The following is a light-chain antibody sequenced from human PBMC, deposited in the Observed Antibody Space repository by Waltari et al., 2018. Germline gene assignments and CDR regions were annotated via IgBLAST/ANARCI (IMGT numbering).Light chain of an antibody. Sequence: QSVLTQPPSASGTPGQRVTISCSGSSSNIGSYYVYWYQQLPGTAPKLLIYRNDLRPSGVPDRFSGSKSGTSASLAISGLRSEDEAVYYCATWNDTLSRVFGGGTKLTVL. V-gene: IGLV1-47*01. CDR1: SSNIGSYY. CDR3: ATWNDTLSRV. CDR2: RND. J-gene: IGLJ2*01.